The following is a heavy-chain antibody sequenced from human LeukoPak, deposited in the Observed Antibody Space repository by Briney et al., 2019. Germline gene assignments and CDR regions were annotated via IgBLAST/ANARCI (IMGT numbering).Heavy chain of an antibody. Sequence: SETLSLTCTVSGGSIRSYYWSWIRQPAGKGLEWIGRIYTSGSTNYNPSLKSRVTISVDTSKNQFSLKLSSVTAADTAVYYCARDRVIPIRVATEKWSLSLWGQGTLVTVSS. CDR3: ARDRVIPIRVATEKWSLSL. CDR1: GGSIRSYY. V-gene: IGHV4-4*07. D-gene: IGHD5-12*01. J-gene: IGHJ4*02. CDR2: IYTSGST.